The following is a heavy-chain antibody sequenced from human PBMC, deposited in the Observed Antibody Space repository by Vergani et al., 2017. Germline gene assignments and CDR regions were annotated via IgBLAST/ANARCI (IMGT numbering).Heavy chain of an antibody. CDR1: EFTFSNYA. V-gene: IGHV3-48*01. CDR3: AREYSSTSGRAFDF. J-gene: IGHJ3*01. D-gene: IGHD2-2*01. CDR2: VSTSTKSQ. Sequence: EVQLVESGGGLVQPGGSLRLTCAASEFTFSNYAMNWVRQAPGKGLAWVSFVSTSTKSQSYAASVKGRFTISRDSAKNSLYLQMDSLRAEDTAVYYCAREYSSTSGRAFDFWGQGTKVTVSS.